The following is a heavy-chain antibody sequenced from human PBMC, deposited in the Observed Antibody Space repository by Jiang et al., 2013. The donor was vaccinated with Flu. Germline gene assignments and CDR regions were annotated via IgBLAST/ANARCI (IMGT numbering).Heavy chain of an antibody. J-gene: IGHJ4*02. D-gene: IGHD2-21*02. Sequence: GAEVKKPGSSVKVSCKASGGTFSNYAISWVRQAPGQGLEWMGGIIPIFGTANYAQKFRGRVTITADESTSTAYMELSSLRSEDTAVYYCASIPSDVVVTAIPDYWGQGTLVTVSS. CDR2: IIPIFGTA. CDR3: ASIPSDVVVTAIPDY. CDR1: GGTFSNYA. V-gene: IGHV1-69*01.